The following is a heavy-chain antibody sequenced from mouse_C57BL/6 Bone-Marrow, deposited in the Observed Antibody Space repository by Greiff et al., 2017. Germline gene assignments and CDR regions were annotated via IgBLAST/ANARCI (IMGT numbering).Heavy chain of an antibody. J-gene: IGHJ4*01. Sequence: EVQRVESGGGLVQPGGSLKLSCAASGFTFSDYYMYWVRQTPEKRLEWVAYISNGGGSTYYPDTVTGRFTISRDNAKNTLYLQMSRLKSEDTAMYYCARVIPTTGVYYYYAMDYWGQGTSVTVSS. CDR2: ISNGGGST. V-gene: IGHV5-12*01. D-gene: IGHD1-1*01. CDR3: ARVIPTTGVYYYYAMDY. CDR1: GFTFSDYY.